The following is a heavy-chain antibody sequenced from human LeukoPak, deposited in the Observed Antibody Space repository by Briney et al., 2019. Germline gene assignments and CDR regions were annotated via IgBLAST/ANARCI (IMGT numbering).Heavy chain of an antibody. CDR3: ARGGGTGTVLYYYYYVDV. CDR2: INPNSGGT. Sequence: ASVKVSCKASGYTFTDYYMHWVRQAPGQGLEWMGWINPNSGGTNYAQKFQGRVTMTRNTSISTAYMELSSLRSEDTAVYYCARGGGTGTVLYYYYYVDVWGKGTTVTVSS. CDR1: GYTFTDYY. V-gene: IGHV1-2*02. J-gene: IGHJ6*03. D-gene: IGHD1-7*01.